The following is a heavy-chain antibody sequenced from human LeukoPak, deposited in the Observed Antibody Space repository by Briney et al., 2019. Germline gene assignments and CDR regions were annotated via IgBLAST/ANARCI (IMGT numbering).Heavy chain of an antibody. CDR3: ARGASYYDQRSPNWYLDL. CDR1: GFTFSSYS. CDR2: ISSSSSYI. Sequence: GGSLRLSCAASGFTFSSYSMNWVRQAPGKGLEWVSSISSSSSYIYYADSVKGRFTISRDNAKNSLYLQMNSLRAEDTAVYYCARGASYYDQRSPNWYLDLWGRGTLVTVSS. J-gene: IGHJ2*01. V-gene: IGHV3-21*01. D-gene: IGHD1-26*01.